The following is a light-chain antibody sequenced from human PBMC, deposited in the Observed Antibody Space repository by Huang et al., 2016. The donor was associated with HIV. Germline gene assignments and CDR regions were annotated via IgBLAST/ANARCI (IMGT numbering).Light chain of an antibody. Sequence: TQSPNTLSVSPGERAMLSCRASQSITVNLAWYQQRPGPPPRRLIYGASTRATGIPARFSGWGSGTEFTLLISSVQTEDFALYYCQQYNNWPPWTFGQGTKVDI. CDR3: QQYNNWPPWT. CDR1: QSITVN. CDR2: GAS. J-gene: IGKJ1*01. V-gene: IGKV3-15*01.